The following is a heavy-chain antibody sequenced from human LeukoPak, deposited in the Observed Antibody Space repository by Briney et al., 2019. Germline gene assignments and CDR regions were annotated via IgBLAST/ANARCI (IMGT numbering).Heavy chain of an antibody. CDR2: ISGSGGDT. J-gene: IGHJ4*02. D-gene: IGHD6-19*01. V-gene: IGHV3-23*01. Sequence: QAGGSLRLSCAASGFTFRSYAIYWVRQAPGKGLEWASGISGSGGDTYFADSVKDRFTISRDNSKNTVFLQMDRLRAEDTAVYYCAKTTAGYSSGRYPGWPVDYWGQGTLVTVSS. CDR1: GFTFRSYA. CDR3: AKTTAGYSSGRYPGWPVDY.